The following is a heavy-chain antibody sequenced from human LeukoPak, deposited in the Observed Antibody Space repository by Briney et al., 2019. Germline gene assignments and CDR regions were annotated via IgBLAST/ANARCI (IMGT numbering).Heavy chain of an antibody. CDR2: IYTSGST. V-gene: IGHV4-61*02. CDR1: GGSISSGSYY. Sequence: PSETLSLTCTVSGGSISSGSYYWSWIRQPAGKGLEWIGRIYTSGSTNYNPSLKSRVTISVDTSKNQFSLKLGSVTAADTAVYYCARELVRYYGTSHFDYWGQGTLVTVSS. D-gene: IGHD3-9*01. CDR3: ARELVRYYGTSHFDY. J-gene: IGHJ4*02.